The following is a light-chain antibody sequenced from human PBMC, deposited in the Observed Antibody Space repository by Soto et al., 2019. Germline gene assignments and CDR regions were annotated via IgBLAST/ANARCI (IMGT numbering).Light chain of an antibody. CDR2: GAS. CDR1: ESVSTN. CDR3: QQYNNWPRT. J-gene: IGKJ1*01. Sequence: EIEMTQAPTTPSLAPGGRVRLSCRASESVSTNLAWYQQKAGQAPRLLIYGASTRATGIPARFSGSGSGTEFTLTISSLQSEDFAVYYCQQYNNWPRTFGQGTKVDIK. V-gene: IGKV3-15*01.